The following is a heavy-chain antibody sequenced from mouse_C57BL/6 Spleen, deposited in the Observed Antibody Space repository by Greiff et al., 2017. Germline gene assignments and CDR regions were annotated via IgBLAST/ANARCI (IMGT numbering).Heavy chain of an antibody. V-gene: IGHV5-17*01. Sequence: EVHLVESGGGLVKPGGSLKLSCAASGFTFSDYGMHWVRQAPEKGLEWVAYISSGSSTIYYADTVKGRFTISRDNAKNTLFLQMTSLRSEDTAMYYCARGYGNWLAYWGQGTLVTVSA. J-gene: IGHJ3*01. CDR2: ISSGSSTI. D-gene: IGHD2-10*02. CDR1: GFTFSDYG. CDR3: ARGYGNWLAY.